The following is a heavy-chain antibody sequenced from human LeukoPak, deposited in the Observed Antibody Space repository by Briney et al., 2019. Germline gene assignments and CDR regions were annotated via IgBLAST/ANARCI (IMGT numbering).Heavy chain of an antibody. CDR1: GYTFTTYY. Sequence: ASVKVSCTASGYTFTTYYMHWVRQAPGQGLEWMGIINPSGGSTSYAQKFQGRVTMTRDTSTSTGYMELSSLRSEDTAVYYCARDVRVPATITYWFDPWGQGTLVTVSS. CDR2: INPSGGST. D-gene: IGHD2-2*02. V-gene: IGHV1-46*01. J-gene: IGHJ5*02. CDR3: ARDVRVPATITYWFDP.